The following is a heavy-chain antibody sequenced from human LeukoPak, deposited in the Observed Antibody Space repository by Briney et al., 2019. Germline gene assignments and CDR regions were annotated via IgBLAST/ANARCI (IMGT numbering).Heavy chain of an antibody. Sequence: GASVKVSCKASGYTFTSYLMHWVRQAPGQGLEWVGAAEPNGVNNYAQKFQGRCTVARDTSTSTVYMELSGLTSDDTAVYYCVRESPFGVVKAFEDWGRGTLVIVSS. CDR1: GYTFTSYL. V-gene: IGHV1-46*01. J-gene: IGHJ4*02. CDR2: AEPNGVN. CDR3: VRESPFGVVKAFED. D-gene: IGHD3-3*01.